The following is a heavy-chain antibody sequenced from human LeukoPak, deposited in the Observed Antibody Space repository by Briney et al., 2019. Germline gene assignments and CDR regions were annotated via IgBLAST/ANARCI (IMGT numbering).Heavy chain of an antibody. CDR2: IYYNGSS. Sequence: PSETLSLTCTVSGASISSSTYYWGWIRQPPGKGLEWIGSIYYNGSSNYNPSLKSRVTISVDTSKNQVSLKLNSVTAADTAVYYCARRHYYGSGRYNWLDPWGQGTLVTVSS. D-gene: IGHD3-10*01. J-gene: IGHJ5*02. CDR1: GASISSSTYY. CDR3: ARRHYYGSGRYNWLDP. V-gene: IGHV4-39*01.